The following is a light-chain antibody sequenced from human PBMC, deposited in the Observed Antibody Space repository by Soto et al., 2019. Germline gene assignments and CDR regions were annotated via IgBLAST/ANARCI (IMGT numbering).Light chain of an antibody. CDR2: GAS. J-gene: IGKJ1*01. CDR3: QQYNTSPPT. CDR1: QSVADRF. V-gene: IGKV3-20*01. Sequence: IVLTQSPATLSLSPGERATLSCRARQSVADRFLAWYQQKLGQAPRLLIHGASTRAPGIPDRFTGSGSGTDFTLIINRLGPEDFAVYYCQQYNTSPPTFGQGTKVEVK.